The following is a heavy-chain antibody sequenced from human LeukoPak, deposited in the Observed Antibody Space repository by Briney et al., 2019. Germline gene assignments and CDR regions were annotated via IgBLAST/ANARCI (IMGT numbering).Heavy chain of an antibody. CDR2: INPTTGDT. CDR3: ATSSSGWGYYYYGMDV. V-gene: IGHV1-46*01. CDR1: GYTFTSYY. J-gene: IGHJ6*02. Sequence: ASVKVSCKASGYTFTSYYMHWVRQAPGQGLEWMGIINPTTGDTTYAQKFQGRLTMTRDMSTSTVYMELSSLRSEDTAVYYCATSSSGWGYYYYGMDVWGQGTTVTVSS. D-gene: IGHD6-19*01.